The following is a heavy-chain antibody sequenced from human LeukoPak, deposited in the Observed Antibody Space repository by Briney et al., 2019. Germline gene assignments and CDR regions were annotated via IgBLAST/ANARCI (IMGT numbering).Heavy chain of an antibody. CDR3: AREDYYDSSGYYRIDY. Sequence: SETLSLTCTVSGYSISTGYYWDWIRQPPGKGLEWIGTFYHGGSTYYNPSLKSRVTISVDTSKNQFSLKLSSVTAADTAVYYCAREDYYDSSGYYRIDYWGQGTLVTVSS. CDR2: FYHGGST. CDR1: GYSISTGYY. J-gene: IGHJ4*02. V-gene: IGHV4-38-2*02. D-gene: IGHD3-22*01.